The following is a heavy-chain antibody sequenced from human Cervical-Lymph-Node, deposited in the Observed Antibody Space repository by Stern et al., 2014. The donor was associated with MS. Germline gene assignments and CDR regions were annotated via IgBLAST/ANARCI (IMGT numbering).Heavy chain of an antibody. Sequence: VQLVESGAEVKKPGASVKVSCKASGAAFSNYAIPWLRQTPRQGRVWMRIISPSECRPTYAQEFQGRVTMTRDASTRTVYMELRSLTSDDTAVYYCASPLPYATWGQGTLVTVSS. CDR1: GAAFSNYA. J-gene: IGHJ4*02. D-gene: IGHD4-17*01. CDR3: ASPLPYAT. CDR2: ISPSECRP. V-gene: IGHV1-46*01.